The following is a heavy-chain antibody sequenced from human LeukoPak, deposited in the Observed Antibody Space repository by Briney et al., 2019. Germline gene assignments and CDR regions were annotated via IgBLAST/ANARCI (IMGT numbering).Heavy chain of an antibody. CDR3: ARDQEMARGAFDY. Sequence: GGSLRLSCTASGFSFSSYGMHWVRQAPGKGLEWVAVISYDGSSKYYADSVKGRFTISRDNSKNTLYLQMNSLRAEDTAVYYCARDQEMARGAFDYWGQGTLVTVSS. J-gene: IGHJ4*02. CDR1: GFSFSSYG. D-gene: IGHD5-24*01. V-gene: IGHV3-30*19. CDR2: ISYDGSSK.